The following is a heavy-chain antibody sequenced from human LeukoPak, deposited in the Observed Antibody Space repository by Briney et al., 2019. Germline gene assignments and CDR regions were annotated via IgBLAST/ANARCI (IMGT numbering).Heavy chain of an antibody. V-gene: IGHV1-8*01. Sequence: ASVKVSCKASGYTFTSYDINWVRQATGQGLEWMGWMNPNSGKTGYAQKFQDKVTLTRNISISTAYMELSSLRSEDTAVYYCALKGRNDYGSGSSYFDYWGQGTLVTVSS. CDR3: ALKGRNDYGSGSSYFDY. D-gene: IGHD3-10*01. CDR2: MNPNSGKT. CDR1: GYTFTSYD. J-gene: IGHJ4*02.